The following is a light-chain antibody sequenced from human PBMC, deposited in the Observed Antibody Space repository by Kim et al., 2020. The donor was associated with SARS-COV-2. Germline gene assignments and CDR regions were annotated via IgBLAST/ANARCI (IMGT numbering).Light chain of an antibody. J-gene: IGKJ1*01. CDR1: QSVSSY. V-gene: IGKV3-11*01. CDR2: DAS. CDR3: QQRSIGWT. Sequence: VVLTQSPATLSLSPGDRASLSCRASQSVSSYLAWYQQRAGQAPRLLIYDASKRATGIPARFSGSGSGTDFTLTINGLEAEDFAVYYCQQRSIGWTFGQGTKVDIK.